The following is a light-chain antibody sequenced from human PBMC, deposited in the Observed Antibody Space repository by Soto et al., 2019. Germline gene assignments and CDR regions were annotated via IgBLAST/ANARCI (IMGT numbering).Light chain of an antibody. CDR2: AAS. V-gene: IGKV1-39*01. J-gene: IGKJ1*01. CDR3: QQSFSPLWT. Sequence: DIQMTQSPSSLSASVGDRVTITCRASQSISNYLNWYQQKPGKAPKLLLYAASSMQSGVPSSFGGSGSETHFTLTISSLQPDDSATYYRQQSFSPLWTFGQGTKAEV. CDR1: QSISNY.